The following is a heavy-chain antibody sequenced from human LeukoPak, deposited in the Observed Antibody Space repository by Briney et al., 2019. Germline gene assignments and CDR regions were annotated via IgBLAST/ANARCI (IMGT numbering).Heavy chain of an antibody. D-gene: IGHD2-15*01. J-gene: IGHJ4*02. CDR1: GFTVSSNY. V-gene: IGHV3-23*01. CDR3: AKQLGYCSDGSCYFPY. CDR2: ISNNGGYT. Sequence: GGSLRLSCAASGFTVSSNYMNWVRQAPGKGLEWVSAISNNGGYTYYADSVQGRFTISRDNSKNTLCLQMNSLRAEDTAVYYCAKQLGYCSDGSCYFPYWGQGTLVTVSS.